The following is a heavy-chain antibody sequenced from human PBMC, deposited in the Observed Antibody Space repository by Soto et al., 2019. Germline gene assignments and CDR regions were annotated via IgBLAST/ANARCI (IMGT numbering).Heavy chain of an antibody. J-gene: IGHJ4*02. Sequence: QVQLVQSGAEVKKPGASVKVSCKASGYTFTSDAMHWVRQAPGQRLEWMGWINAGNGNTKYSQKFQGRVTITRDTXXXXXXXXXXXXXXXXXXXXXXXXXXXXXXXLHWGQGTLVTVSS. CDR2: INAGNGNT. CDR3: XXXXXXXXXLH. CDR1: GYTFTSDA. V-gene: IGHV1-3*01.